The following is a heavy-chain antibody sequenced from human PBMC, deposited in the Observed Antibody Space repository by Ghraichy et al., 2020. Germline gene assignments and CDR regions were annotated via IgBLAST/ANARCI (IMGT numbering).Heavy chain of an antibody. V-gene: IGHV4-4*07. Sequence: SETLSLTCTVSGGSMGNFYWGWIRQPAGKGLEWIGRINTSGITNYNPSLKSRVTMAVDTSKNQFSLRLSSVTAADTAVYYCARVRVSATRGAFDIWGQGTIVTVS. CDR2: INTSGIT. D-gene: IGHD1-26*01. CDR1: GGSMGNFY. CDR3: ARVRVSATRGAFDI. J-gene: IGHJ3*02.